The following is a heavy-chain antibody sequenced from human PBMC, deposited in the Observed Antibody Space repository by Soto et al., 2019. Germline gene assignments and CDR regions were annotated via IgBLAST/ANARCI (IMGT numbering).Heavy chain of an antibody. Sequence: QVQLVESGGGVVQPGRSLRLSCAASGFTFSSYAMHWVRQAPGKGLEWVAVISYDGSNKYYADSVKGRFTISRDNSKNTLYLQMNSLRAEDTAVYYCARGEQWLVPSAFDYWGQGTLVTVSS. D-gene: IGHD6-19*01. V-gene: IGHV3-30-3*01. CDR1: GFTFSSYA. CDR3: ARGEQWLVPSAFDY. J-gene: IGHJ4*02. CDR2: ISYDGSNK.